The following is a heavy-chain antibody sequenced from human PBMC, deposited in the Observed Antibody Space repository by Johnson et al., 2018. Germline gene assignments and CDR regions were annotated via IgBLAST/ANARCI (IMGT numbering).Heavy chain of an antibody. CDR2: INPSGCST. J-gene: IGHJ3*02. V-gene: IGHV1-46*01. D-gene: IGHD3-3*01. Sequence: QVQLVQSGAEVKKPGASVKVSCKASGYTFTSYYMPWVRQAPGQGLEWMGIINPSGCSTSDAQTFQGRVTMPRDTSTRTVYMELSSLRSEDTAGYYCASSRITIFGVVMSAFDIWGQGTMVTVSS. CDR1: GYTFTSYY. CDR3: ASSRITIFGVVMSAFDI.